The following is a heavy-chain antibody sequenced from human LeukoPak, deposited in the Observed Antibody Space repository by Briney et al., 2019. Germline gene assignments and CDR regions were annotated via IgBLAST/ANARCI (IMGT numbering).Heavy chain of an antibody. CDR1: GYTFTGYY. Sequence: ASVKVSCKASGYTFTGYYMHWVRQAAGRGLEWMGRINANSGGTNYAQKFQGRVTMTRDTSISTAYMELSRLRSDDTAVYYCARAGVAYCSGGSCYVLDYWGQGILVTVSS. V-gene: IGHV1-2*06. CDR2: INANSGGT. D-gene: IGHD2-15*01. CDR3: ARAGVAYCSGGSCYVLDY. J-gene: IGHJ4*02.